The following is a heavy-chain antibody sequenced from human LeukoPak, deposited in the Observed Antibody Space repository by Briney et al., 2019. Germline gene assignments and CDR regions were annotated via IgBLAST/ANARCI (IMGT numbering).Heavy chain of an antibody. CDR2: IYSSGST. J-gene: IGHJ4*02. Sequence: PSETLSLTCTVSGGSISGYYWCWIRQPPGKGLEWIGYIYSSGSTNYNPSLKSRVTISVDTSKNRFSLELSSVTAADTAVYYSARQSGRIADRGQGTLVTVFS. V-gene: IGHV4-59*08. D-gene: IGHD6-13*01. CDR3: ARQSGRIAD. CDR1: GGSISGYY.